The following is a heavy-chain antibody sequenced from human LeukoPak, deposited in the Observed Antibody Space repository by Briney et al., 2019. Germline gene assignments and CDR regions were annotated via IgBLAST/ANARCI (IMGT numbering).Heavy chain of an antibody. CDR2: INHSGSA. Sequence: SDTLSLTCAVYGGSLSGYYWSWVRQPPGKGLELIGEINHSGSANYIPSLKSRVTISVDTSKNQFSLKLSSVTAADTAVYYCARTTEAHSWRTRYYDYYMDVWGKGTTVTVSS. CDR1: GGSLSGYY. V-gene: IGHV4-34*01. CDR3: ARTTEAHSWRTRYYDYYMDV. J-gene: IGHJ6*03. D-gene: IGHD6-13*01.